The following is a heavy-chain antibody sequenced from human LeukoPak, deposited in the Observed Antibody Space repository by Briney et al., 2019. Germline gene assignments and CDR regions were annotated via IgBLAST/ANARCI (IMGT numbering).Heavy chain of an antibody. J-gene: IGHJ3*02. V-gene: IGHV1-2*02. Sequence: ASVKVSCKASGYTFTSYYIHWVRQAPGQGLEWMGWINPNSGGTNYAQKFQGRVTMTRDTSISTAYMELSRLRSDDTAVYYCARDRVYSSGWYAEGAFDIWGQGTMVTVSS. CDR1: GYTFTSYY. CDR2: INPNSGGT. D-gene: IGHD6-19*01. CDR3: ARDRVYSSGWYAEGAFDI.